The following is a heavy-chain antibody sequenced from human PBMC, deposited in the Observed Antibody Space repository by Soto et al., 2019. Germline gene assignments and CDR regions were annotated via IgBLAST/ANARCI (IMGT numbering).Heavy chain of an antibody. CDR1: GFSFSTSQVG. J-gene: IGHJ4*02. CDR2: LYWYDDK. Sequence: QITLNESGPTLVKPTQTLTLTCTFSGFSFSTSQVGVGWIRQPPGKAQEWLALLYWYDDKRYNPSLRSRLAITKDTSKNQVVLTMTNVDPVDTATYYCAHRPGGYMSGWDNGYFDYWGRGALVTVSS. D-gene: IGHD6-19*01. CDR3: AHRPGGYMSGWDNGYFDY. V-gene: IGHV2-5*01.